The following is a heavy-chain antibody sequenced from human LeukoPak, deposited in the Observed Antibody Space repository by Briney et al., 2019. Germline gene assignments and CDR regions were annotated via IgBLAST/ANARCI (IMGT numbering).Heavy chain of an antibody. D-gene: IGHD5-18*01. Sequence: SVKVSCKASGGTFITYAISWVRQAPGQGLEWMGRIIPILNITNYAQKFQGRVTITADKSTNTAYMELGNLRSEDTAVYFCARDRALVRELWSASAFDYWGQGTLVTVSS. CDR1: GGTFITYA. V-gene: IGHV1-69*04. CDR2: IIPILNIT. J-gene: IGHJ4*02. CDR3: ARDRALVRELWSASAFDY.